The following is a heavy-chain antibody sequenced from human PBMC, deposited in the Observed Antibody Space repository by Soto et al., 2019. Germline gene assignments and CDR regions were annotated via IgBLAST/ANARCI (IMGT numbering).Heavy chain of an antibody. V-gene: IGHV3-23*01. CDR1: GFTFSSYA. J-gene: IGHJ6*03. CDR2: ISGSGGST. D-gene: IGHD6-19*01. Sequence: PGGSLRLSCAASGFTFSSYAMSWVRQAPGMGLEWVSAISGSGGSTYYADSVKGRFTISRDNSKNTLYLQMNSLRAEDTAVYYCARIAVAAPYYYYYYMDVWGKGTTVTVSS. CDR3: ARIAVAAPYYYYYYMDV.